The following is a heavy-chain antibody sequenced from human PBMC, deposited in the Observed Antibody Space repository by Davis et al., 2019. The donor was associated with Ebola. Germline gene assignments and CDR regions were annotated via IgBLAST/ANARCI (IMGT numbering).Heavy chain of an antibody. D-gene: IGHD6-19*01. J-gene: IGHJ5*02. CDR1: GFPFSSYP. Sequence: GESLKISCAASGFPFSSYPMHWVRQAPGKGLEWVAVISYDGSNKYYADSVKGRFTISRDNSKNTLYLQMNSLRAEDTAVYYCARGAVAVAGTIWFDPWGQGTLVTVSS. V-gene: IGHV3-30-3*01. CDR3: ARGAVAVAGTIWFDP. CDR2: ISYDGSNK.